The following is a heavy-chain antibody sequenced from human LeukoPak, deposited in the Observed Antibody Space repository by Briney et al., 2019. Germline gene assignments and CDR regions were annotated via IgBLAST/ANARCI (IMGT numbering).Heavy chain of an antibody. CDR1: GFTFSSYS. J-gene: IGHJ4*02. CDR3: ARDHYGSGSWYYFDY. V-gene: IGHV3-21*01. D-gene: IGHD3-10*01. CDR2: ISSSSSYI. Sequence: GGSLRLSCAASGFTFSSYSMNWVRQAPGKGLEWVSSISSSSSYIYYADSVKGRFTISRDNAKNSLYLQMNSLRAEDTAVYYCARDHYGSGSWYYFDYWGQGTLVTVSS.